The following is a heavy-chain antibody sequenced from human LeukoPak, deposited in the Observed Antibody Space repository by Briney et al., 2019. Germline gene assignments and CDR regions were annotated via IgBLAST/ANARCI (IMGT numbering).Heavy chain of an antibody. V-gene: IGHV3-21*04. D-gene: IGHD3-10*01. Sequence: PGGSLRLSCAASGFTFSTYSMNWVRQAPGKGLEWVSSIGSSENYIYYADSLKGRFTISRDDPHNTLYLQMNSLRAEDTAVYFCARGGVDYYGSGTYYLMYYFDYWGQGALVTVSS. CDR1: GFTFSTYS. J-gene: IGHJ4*02. CDR3: ARGGVDYYGSGTYYLMYYFDY. CDR2: IGSSENYI.